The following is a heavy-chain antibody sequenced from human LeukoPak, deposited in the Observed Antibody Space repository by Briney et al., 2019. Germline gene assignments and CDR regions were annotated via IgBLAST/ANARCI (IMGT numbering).Heavy chain of an antibody. CDR3: AREDQLLLGGFDY. Sequence: WVRQMPGKGLEWIGYIYHSGSTYYNPSLKSRVTISVDKSKNQFSLKVNSVTAADTAVYYCAREDQLLLGGFDYWGQGTLVTVSS. CDR2: IYHSGST. J-gene: IGHJ4*02. V-gene: IGHV4-30-2*01. D-gene: IGHD2-2*01.